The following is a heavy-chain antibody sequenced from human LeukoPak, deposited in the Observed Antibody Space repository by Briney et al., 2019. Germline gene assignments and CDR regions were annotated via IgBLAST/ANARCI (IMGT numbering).Heavy chain of an antibody. CDR2: IYYSGST. CDR1: GGSISSSSYY. D-gene: IGHD6-13*01. V-gene: IGHV4-39*01. J-gene: IGHJ1*01. Sequence: SETLSLTCTVSGGSISSSSYYWGWIRQPPGKGLEWIGSIYYSGSTNYNPSLKSRVTISVDTSKNQFSLKLSSVTAADTAVYYCARLPYSSSWYMYFQHWGQGTLVTVSS. CDR3: ARLPYSSSWYMYFQH.